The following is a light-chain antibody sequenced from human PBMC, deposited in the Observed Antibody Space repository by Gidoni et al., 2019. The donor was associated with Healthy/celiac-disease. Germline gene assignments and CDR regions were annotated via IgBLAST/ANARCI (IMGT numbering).Light chain of an antibody. J-gene: IGLJ2*01. CDR3: QAWDSSTVV. CDR1: KLGDKY. CDR2: QDR. Sequence: SYALTPPPSVSVSPGQPASITCSGDKLGDKYACWYQQKPGQSPVLVIYQDRKRPSGIPERFSGSNSGNTATLTISGTQAMDEADYYCQAWDSSTVVFGGGTKLTVL. V-gene: IGLV3-1*01.